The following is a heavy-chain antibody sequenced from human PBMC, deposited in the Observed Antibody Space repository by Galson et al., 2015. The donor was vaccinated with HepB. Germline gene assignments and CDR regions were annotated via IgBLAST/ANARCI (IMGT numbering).Heavy chain of an antibody. Sequence: SLRLSCAASGSTFSSYWMSWVRQAPGRGLEWVANIKQDGSEKYYVDSVEGRFTVSRDNAKKTLYLDMNALSVEDTAVYYCARGWDTDVTSNFDYWGQGALVTVSS. CDR2: IKQDGSEK. D-gene: IGHD5-18*01. V-gene: IGHV3-7*03. CDR3: ARGWDTDVTSNFDY. CDR1: GSTFSSYW. J-gene: IGHJ4*02.